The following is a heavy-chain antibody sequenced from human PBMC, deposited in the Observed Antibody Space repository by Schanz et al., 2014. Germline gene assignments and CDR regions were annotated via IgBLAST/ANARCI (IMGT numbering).Heavy chain of an antibody. J-gene: IGHJ4*02. V-gene: IGHV1-8*02. Sequence: QVQLVQSGGEMKKPGSSVKVSCKASGGTFSSYTISWVRQAPGQGLEWLGWMNPNSGNPGFAQKFRGRVTMTRNTSMSTAYIELHILTSEDTAVYYCARGRTFDYWGQGTLVTVSS. CDR2: MNPNSGNP. CDR3: ARGRTFDY. CDR1: GGTFSSYT.